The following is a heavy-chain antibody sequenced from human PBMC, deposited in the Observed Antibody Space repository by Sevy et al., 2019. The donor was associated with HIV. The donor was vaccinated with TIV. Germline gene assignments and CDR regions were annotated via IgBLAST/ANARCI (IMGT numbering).Heavy chain of an antibody. CDR2: ISAYNGNT. J-gene: IGHJ5*02. Sequence: ASVKVSCKASGYTFTSYGISWVRQAPGQGLEWMGWISAYNGNTNYAQKLQGRVTMTTDTSTGTVYMEMRSLRSDDTAVYYCAREGIAAAGTGKDWFDPWGQGTLVTVSS. CDR1: GYTFTSYG. CDR3: AREGIAAAGTGKDWFDP. D-gene: IGHD6-13*01. V-gene: IGHV1-18*01.